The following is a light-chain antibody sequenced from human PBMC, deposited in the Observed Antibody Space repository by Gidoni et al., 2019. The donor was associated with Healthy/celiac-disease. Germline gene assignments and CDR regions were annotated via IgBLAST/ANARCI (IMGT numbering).Light chain of an antibody. Sequence: DIQMTQSPSSLSASVGDIVTITCRASQSISSYLNWYQQKPGKAPKLLIYAASSLQSGVPSRFSGSGSGTDFTITISSLQPEDFATYYCQQSYSTPRWTFGQGTKVESK. CDR3: QQSYSTPRWT. CDR1: QSISSY. CDR2: AAS. J-gene: IGKJ1*01. V-gene: IGKV1-39*01.